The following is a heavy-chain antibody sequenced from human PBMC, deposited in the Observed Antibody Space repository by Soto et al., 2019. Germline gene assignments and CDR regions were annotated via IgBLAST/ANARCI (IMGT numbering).Heavy chain of an antibody. CDR2: IYYSGST. V-gene: IGHV4-59*01. CDR3: ARVRFDFSSTSCYVTDFDY. J-gene: IGHJ4*02. CDR1: GGSISSYY. D-gene: IGHD2-2*01. Sequence: PSETLSLTCTVSGGSISSYYWSWIRQPPGKGLEWIGYIYYSGSTNYNPSLKSRVTISVDTSKNQFSLKLSSVTAADTAVYYCARVRFDFSSTSCYVTDFDYWGQGTLVTVSS.